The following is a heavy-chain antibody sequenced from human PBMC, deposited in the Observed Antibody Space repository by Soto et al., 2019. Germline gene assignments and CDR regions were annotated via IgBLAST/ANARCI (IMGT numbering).Heavy chain of an antibody. Sequence: QLQLQESGPGLVKPSETLSLTCTVSGGSISSSTYYWGWIRQPPGKGLEWIGMIYYSGSAYYNPSRKSRVTISIDTSKNQFALRLSSVTAADTAVYYCARHGVDYGDYASYYYYDMDVWGRGTTVTVSS. CDR1: GGSISSSTYY. D-gene: IGHD4-17*01. CDR2: IYYSGSA. V-gene: IGHV4-39*01. J-gene: IGHJ6*02. CDR3: ARHGVDYGDYASYYYYDMDV.